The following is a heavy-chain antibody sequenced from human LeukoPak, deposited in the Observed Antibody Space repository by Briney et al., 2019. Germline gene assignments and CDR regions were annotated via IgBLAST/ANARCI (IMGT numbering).Heavy chain of an antibody. Sequence: ASVKVSCKASGYTFTNWYIHWVRQAPGQGPEWMGWINPHSGGTNYAQKFQGRVTMTRDTSITTAYMELSRLRSDDTAVYYCAKRGAENAFDIWGQGTMATVSS. CDR1: GYTFTNWY. V-gene: IGHV1-2*02. CDR2: INPHSGGT. D-gene: IGHD4/OR15-4a*01. CDR3: AKRGAENAFDI. J-gene: IGHJ3*02.